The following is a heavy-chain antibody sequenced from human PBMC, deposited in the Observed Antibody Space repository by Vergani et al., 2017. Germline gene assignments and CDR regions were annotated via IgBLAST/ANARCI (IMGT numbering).Heavy chain of an antibody. J-gene: IGHJ6*03. CDR2: ISGSGGST. Sequence: VQLVESGGGVVQPGRSLRLSCAASGFTFSSYAMSWVRQAPGKGLEWVSAISGSGGSTYYADSVKGRFTISRDNSKNTLYLQMNSLRAEDTAVYYCAKNGHCSGGSCYSNYYYYMDVWGKGP. CDR3: AKNGHCSGGSCYSNYYYYMDV. D-gene: IGHD2-15*01. CDR1: GFTFSSYA. V-gene: IGHV3-23*04.